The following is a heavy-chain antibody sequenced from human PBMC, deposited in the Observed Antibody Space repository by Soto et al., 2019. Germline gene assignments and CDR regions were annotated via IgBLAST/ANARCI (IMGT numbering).Heavy chain of an antibody. V-gene: IGHV1-69*12. CDR3: ARRYYDSSGYYYATFDY. CDR2: IIPIFGTA. D-gene: IGHD3-22*01. CDR1: GGTFSSYA. J-gene: IGHJ4*02. Sequence: QVQLVQSGAEVKKPGSSVKVSCKASGGTFSSYAISWVRQAPGQGLEWMGGIIPIFGTANYAQKFQGRVTITAGEATSTAYMELSSLRSEDTAVYYCARRYYDSSGYYYATFDYWGQGTLVTVSS.